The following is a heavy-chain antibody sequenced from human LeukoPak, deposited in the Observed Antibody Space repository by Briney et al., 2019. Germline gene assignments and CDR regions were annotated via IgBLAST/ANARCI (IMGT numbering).Heavy chain of an antibody. V-gene: IGHV1-46*01. CDR3: ARALAVAGPDY. CDR2: INPSGGST. J-gene: IGHJ4*02. D-gene: IGHD6-19*01. CDR1: GYTFTSYY. Sequence: ASVKVSCKASGYTFTSYYMHWVRQAPGQGLEWMGIINPSGGSTSYAQKFQGRVTMTRDMSTSTVYMELSSLRSEDTAVYYCARALAVAGPDYWGQGTLVTVSS.